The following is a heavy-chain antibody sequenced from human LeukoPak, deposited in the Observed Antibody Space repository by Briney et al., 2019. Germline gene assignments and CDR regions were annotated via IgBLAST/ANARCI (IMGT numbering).Heavy chain of an antibody. V-gene: IGHV3-53*01. CDR3: ARTQGTLSGWYIDNWFDP. CDR1: GFTVSSNY. Sequence: GGSLRLSCAASGFTVSSNYMSWVRQAPGKGLEWVSVIYSGGSTYYADSVKGRFTISRDNSKNTLYLQMNSLRAEDTAVYYCARTQGTLSGWYIDNWFDPWGQGTLVTVSS. J-gene: IGHJ5*02. D-gene: IGHD6-19*01. CDR2: IYSGGST.